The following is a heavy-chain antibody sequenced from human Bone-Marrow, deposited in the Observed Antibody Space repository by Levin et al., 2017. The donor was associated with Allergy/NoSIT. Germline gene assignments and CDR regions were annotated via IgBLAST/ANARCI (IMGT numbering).Heavy chain of an antibody. CDR3: AKGYCSPTSCYAGMDV. D-gene: IGHD2-2*01. V-gene: IGHV3-9*01. CDR2: ISWNSGTR. Sequence: PGGSLRLSCAASGFTFDDDAMHWVRQTPGKGLEWVSSISWNSGTRGYADSVKGRFTISRDNAKNSLYLQMNSLRTDDTALYYCAKGYCSPTSCYAGMDVWGQGTTVIVSS. J-gene: IGHJ6*02. CDR1: GFTFDDDA.